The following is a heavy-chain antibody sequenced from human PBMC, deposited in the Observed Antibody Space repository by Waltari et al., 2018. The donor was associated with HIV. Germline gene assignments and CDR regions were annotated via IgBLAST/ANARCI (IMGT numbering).Heavy chain of an antibody. D-gene: IGHD3-9*01. Sequence: QVQLQESGPGLVKPSQPLSLTCTVSAGSSTRVTSYWTWIRQPAGKGLEWVGRGYISGSTNYNPSLRSRVTISVDTSKNQFSLKLTSVTAADTAVYYCARGLDILTAHYHWYLDLWGRGTLVTVSS. V-gene: IGHV4-61*02. CDR2: GYISGST. J-gene: IGHJ2*01. CDR1: AGSSTRVTSY. CDR3: ARGLDILTAHYHWYLDL.